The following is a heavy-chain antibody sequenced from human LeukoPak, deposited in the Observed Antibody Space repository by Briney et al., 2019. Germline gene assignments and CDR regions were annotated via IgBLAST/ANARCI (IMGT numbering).Heavy chain of an antibody. J-gene: IGHJ6*02. V-gene: IGHV1-8*02. Sequence: GSSVKVSCKASGGTFSSYAINWVRQATGQGLEWMGWMNPNSGNTGYAQKFQGRVTMTRNTSISTAYMELSSLRSEDTAVYYCARASLYSSSWPIYYYYGMDVWGQGTTVTVSS. CDR1: GGTFSSYA. D-gene: IGHD6-13*01. CDR2: MNPNSGNT. CDR3: ARASLYSSSWPIYYYYGMDV.